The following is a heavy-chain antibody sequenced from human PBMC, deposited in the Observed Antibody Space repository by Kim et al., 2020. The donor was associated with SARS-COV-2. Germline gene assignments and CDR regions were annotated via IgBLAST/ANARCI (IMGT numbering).Heavy chain of an antibody. D-gene: IGHD3-22*01. CDR1: GGSISSYY. V-gene: IGHV4-4*07. Sequence: SETLSLTCTVSGGSISSYYWSWIRQPAGKGLEWIGRIYTSGSTNYNPSLKSRVTMSVDTSKNQFSLKLSSVTAADTAVYYCARVGYYYDSSGYYHNAFDIWGQGTMVTVSS. CDR3: ARVGYYYDSSGYYHNAFDI. CDR2: IYTSGST. J-gene: IGHJ3*02.